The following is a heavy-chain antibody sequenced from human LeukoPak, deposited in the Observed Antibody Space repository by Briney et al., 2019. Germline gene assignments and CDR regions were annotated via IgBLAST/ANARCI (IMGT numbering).Heavy chain of an antibody. V-gene: IGHV3-23*01. D-gene: IGHD5-18*01. J-gene: IGHJ4*02. CDR2: ISGSGGST. CDR3: AKDPSDTSMIKYFDY. CDR1: GFTFSTYA. Sequence: PGGSLRLSCAASGFTFSTYAMSWVRQAPGKGLEWVSAISGSGGSTYYADSVKGRFTISRDNSKNTLYLQMNSLRAEDTAVYYCAKDPSDTSMIKYFDYWGQGTLVIVSS.